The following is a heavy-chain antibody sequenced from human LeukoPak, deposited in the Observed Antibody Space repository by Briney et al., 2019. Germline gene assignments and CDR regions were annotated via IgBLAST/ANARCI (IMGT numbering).Heavy chain of an antibody. J-gene: IGHJ4*02. CDR2: ISSSSSYI. CDR3: ARDTSIAANIFDY. V-gene: IGHV3-21*01. CDR1: GFTFSSYS. D-gene: IGHD6-25*01. Sequence: GGSLRLSCAASGFTFSSYSMNWVRQAPGKGLEWVSSISSSSSYIYYADSVKGRFTISRDNAKNSLYLQMNSLRAEDTAVYYCARDTSIAANIFDYWGQGTLVTVSS.